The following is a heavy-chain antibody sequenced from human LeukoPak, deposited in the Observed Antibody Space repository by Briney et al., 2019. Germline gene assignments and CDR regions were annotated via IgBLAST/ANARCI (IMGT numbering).Heavy chain of an antibody. V-gene: IGHV4-31*02. CDR2: IYYSGST. J-gene: IGHJ6*02. D-gene: IGHD5-18*01. CDR1: GGYVRSVGYG. CDR3: ARESGYSYGPSLYYYYGMDV. Sequence: PSDARSPTRPMTGGYVRSVGYGWRWISKHPGKGLEWIGYIYYSGSTYYNPSLKSRVTISVDTSKNQCSLKLSSVTAADTAVYYCARESGYSYGPSLYYYYGMDVWGQGTTVTVSS.